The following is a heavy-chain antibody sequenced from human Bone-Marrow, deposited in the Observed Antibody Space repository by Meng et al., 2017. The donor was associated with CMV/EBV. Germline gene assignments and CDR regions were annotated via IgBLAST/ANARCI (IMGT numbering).Heavy chain of an antibody. CDR2: IRYDGSNK. J-gene: IGHJ6*02. CDR3: ARDGSLYNVDIWLPRGGMDV. V-gene: IGHV3-30*02. D-gene: IGHD3-9*01. Sequence: GGSLRLSCAASGFTFSSYGMHWVRQAPGKGLEWVAFIRYDGSNKYYADSVKGRFTISRDNSKNTLYLQMNSLRAEDTAVYYCARDGSLYNVDIWLPRGGMDVWGQGTTVTVSS. CDR1: GFTFSSYG.